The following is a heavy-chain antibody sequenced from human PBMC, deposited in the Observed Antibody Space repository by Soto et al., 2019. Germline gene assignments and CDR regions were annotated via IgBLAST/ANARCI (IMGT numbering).Heavy chain of an antibody. CDR3: ARVEFGFIADWLDP. V-gene: IGHV4-38-2*01. J-gene: IGHJ5*02. D-gene: IGHD3-16*01. Sequence: SETLSLTCAVSGYSISSGYYWGWIRQPPGKGLEWIGSIYHSGSTYYNPSLKSRVTISVDTSKNQFSLKLSSVTAADTAVYYCARVEFGFIADWLDPWGQGTLVTVSS. CDR2: IYHSGST. CDR1: GYSISSGYY.